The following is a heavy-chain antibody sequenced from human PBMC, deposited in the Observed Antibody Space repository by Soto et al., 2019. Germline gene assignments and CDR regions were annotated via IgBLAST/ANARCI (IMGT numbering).Heavy chain of an antibody. Sequence: SETLSLTCTVSGGSISSYYWSWIRQPPGKGLEWIGYIYYSGSTNYNPSLKSRVTISVDTSKNQFSLKLSSVTAADTAVYYCARGVVADYYDSSGPSHYYFDYWGQGTLVTVSS. D-gene: IGHD3-22*01. V-gene: IGHV4-59*01. CDR3: ARGVVADYYDSSGPSHYYFDY. CDR1: GGSISSYY. CDR2: IYYSGST. J-gene: IGHJ4*02.